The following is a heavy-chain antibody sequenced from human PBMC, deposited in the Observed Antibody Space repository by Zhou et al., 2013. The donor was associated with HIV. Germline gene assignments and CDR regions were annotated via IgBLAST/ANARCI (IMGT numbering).Heavy chain of an antibody. Sequence: QVQLVQSGAEVKKPGSSVKVSCKASGGTFSSYAISWVRQAPGQGLEWMGGIIPIFGTANYAQKFQGRVTITADESTSTAYMELSSLRSEDTAVYYCARDLTYCSSTSCHHYYYYMDVWGKGTTVTVSS. D-gene: IGHD2-2*01. J-gene: IGHJ6*03. CDR1: GGTFSSYA. CDR3: ARDLTYCSSTSCHHYYYYMDV. V-gene: IGHV1-69*13. CDR2: IIPIFGTA.